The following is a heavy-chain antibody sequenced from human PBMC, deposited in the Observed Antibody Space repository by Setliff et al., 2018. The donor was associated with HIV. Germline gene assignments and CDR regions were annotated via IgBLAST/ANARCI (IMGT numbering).Heavy chain of an antibody. Sequence: PSETLSLTCTISGGFIRNHYWNWIRQPPGKGLEWIGSTHYSGSSCYSPSLKSRVTISLDTSKNQFSLKLSSMTAADTAVYYCARDVGLCGVDCWPYFYFDLWGRGNLVTVSS. CDR3: ARDVGLCGVDCWPYFYFDL. D-gene: IGHD2-21*02. J-gene: IGHJ2*01. V-gene: IGHV4-59*11. CDR2: THYSGSS. CDR1: GGFIRNHY.